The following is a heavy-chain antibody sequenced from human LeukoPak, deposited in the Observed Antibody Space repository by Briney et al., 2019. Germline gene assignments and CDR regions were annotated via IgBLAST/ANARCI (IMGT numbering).Heavy chain of an antibody. D-gene: IGHD2-2*01. CDR3: AREDCSSTSCYLKQGAFDP. CDR2: ISYDGSNK. V-gene: IGHV3-30*03. CDR1: GFTFSSYG. Sequence: PGRSLRLSCAASGFTFSSYGMHWVRQAPGKGLEWVAVISYDGSNKYYADSVKGRFTISRDNSKNTLYLQMNSLRAEDTAVYYCAREDCSSTSCYLKQGAFDPWGQGTLVTVSS. J-gene: IGHJ5*02.